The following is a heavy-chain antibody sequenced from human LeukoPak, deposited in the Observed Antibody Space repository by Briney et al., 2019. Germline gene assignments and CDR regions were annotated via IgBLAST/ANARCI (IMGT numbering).Heavy chain of an antibody. CDR2: INPNSGGT. Sequence: ASVRVSCKASGYTFTGYYMHWVRQAPGQGLEWMGWINPNSGGTNYARKFQGWVTMTRDTSISTAYMELSRLRSDDTAVYYCARSLPHINWFDPWGQGTLVTVSS. V-gene: IGHV1-2*04. J-gene: IGHJ5*02. CDR3: ARSLPHINWFDP. D-gene: IGHD1-26*01. CDR1: GYTFTGYY.